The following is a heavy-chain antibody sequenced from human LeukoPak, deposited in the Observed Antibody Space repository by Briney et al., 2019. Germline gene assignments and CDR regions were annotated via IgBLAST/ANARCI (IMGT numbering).Heavy chain of an antibody. Sequence: SQTLSLTCTVPGGSISSGIYYWSWIRQPAGKGLEWIGRIHTSGSTNYNPSLKSRVAISVDTSKNQFSLKLSFVTVADTAVYYCARSVSSAIVGAYLDHWGQGTLVTVSS. J-gene: IGHJ4*02. CDR3: ARSVSSAIVGAYLDH. CDR2: IHTSGST. CDR1: GGSISSGIYY. V-gene: IGHV4-61*02. D-gene: IGHD1-26*01.